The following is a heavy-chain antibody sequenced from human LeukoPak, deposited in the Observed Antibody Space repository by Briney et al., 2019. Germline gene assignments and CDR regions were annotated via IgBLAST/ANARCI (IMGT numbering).Heavy chain of an antibody. Sequence: GGSLRLSCAASGFTFDDYAMHWVRQAPGKGLEWVSGISWNSGSIGYADSVKGRFTISRDNAKNSLYLQMNSLRAEDTALYYCARVAFGGVILTYYFDYWGQGTLFTVSS. J-gene: IGHJ4*02. CDR2: ISWNSGSI. CDR3: ARVAFGGVILTYYFDY. D-gene: IGHD3-16*02. CDR1: GFTFDDYA. V-gene: IGHV3-9*01.